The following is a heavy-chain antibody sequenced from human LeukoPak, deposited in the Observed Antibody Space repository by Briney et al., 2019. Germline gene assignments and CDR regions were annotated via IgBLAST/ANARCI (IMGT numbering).Heavy chain of an antibody. Sequence: PGGSLRLSCAASGFTFSSYWMSWVRQAPGKGLEWVAVISYDGNNQYYTDSVRGRFTISRDTSNNTLYLQMNSLRVDDTAVYYCARGLNRYFTTVTPLGDYWGQGTLVTVSS. J-gene: IGHJ4*02. V-gene: IGHV3-30-3*01. D-gene: IGHD4-17*01. CDR1: GFTFSSYW. CDR3: ARGLNRYFTTVTPLGDY. CDR2: ISYDGNNQ.